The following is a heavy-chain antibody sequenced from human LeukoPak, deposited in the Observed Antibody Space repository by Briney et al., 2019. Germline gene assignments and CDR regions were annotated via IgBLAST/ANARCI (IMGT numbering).Heavy chain of an antibody. Sequence: SETLSLTCTVSGGSISSYYWGWIRQPPGKGLEWIGSIYYSGSTYYNPSLKSRVTISVDTSKNQFSLKLSSVTAADTAVYYCARVRSGIVVVMDAFDIWGQGTMVTVSS. V-gene: IGHV4-39*01. D-gene: IGHD3-22*01. CDR3: ARVRSGIVVVMDAFDI. CDR1: GGSISSYY. CDR2: IYYSGST. J-gene: IGHJ3*02.